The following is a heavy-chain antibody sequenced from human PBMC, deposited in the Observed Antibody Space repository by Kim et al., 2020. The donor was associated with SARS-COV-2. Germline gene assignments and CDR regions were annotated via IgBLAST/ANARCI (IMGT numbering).Heavy chain of an antibody. J-gene: IGHJ4*02. Sequence: GESLKISCTVSRDSFNIHWIAWVRQMPGKGLEWMGIIYPRDSNTTYSPSFQGLVTISADKSINTAYLQWTRLKASDTATYYCASQYRSPAQFDYWGQGTPVTVYS. CDR2: IYPRDSNT. CDR1: RDSFNIHW. CDR3: ASQYRSPAQFDY. V-gene: IGHV5-51*01. D-gene: IGHD1-1*01.